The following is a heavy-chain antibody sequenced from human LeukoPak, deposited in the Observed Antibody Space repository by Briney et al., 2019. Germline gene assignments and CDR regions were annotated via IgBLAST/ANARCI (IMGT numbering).Heavy chain of an antibody. CDR1: GGSFSGYY. CDR3: ARGGSITIFGVVSYFDY. D-gene: IGHD3-3*01. CDR2: INHNGST. Sequence: PSETLSLTCAVYGGSFSGYYRSWIRQPPGKGLEWIGEINHNGSTNYNPSLKSRVTISVDTSKNQFSLKLSSVTAADTAVYYCARGGSITIFGVVSYFDYWGQGTLVTVSS. V-gene: IGHV4-34*01. J-gene: IGHJ4*02.